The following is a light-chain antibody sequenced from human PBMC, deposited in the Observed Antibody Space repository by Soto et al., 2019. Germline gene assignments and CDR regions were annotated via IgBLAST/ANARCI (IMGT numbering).Light chain of an antibody. V-gene: IGKV3-20*01. Sequence: EIVLAQSKGTLSLSPGERSTLSCMASQSVTNSYLAWYKQKPGQAPRLLIYGASSRATGIPDRFSGSGSGTDFTLTISRLEPEDFAVYYCQQYGSAPRITFGQGTRLEIK. CDR1: QSVTNSY. J-gene: IGKJ5*01. CDR2: GAS. CDR3: QQYGSAPRIT.